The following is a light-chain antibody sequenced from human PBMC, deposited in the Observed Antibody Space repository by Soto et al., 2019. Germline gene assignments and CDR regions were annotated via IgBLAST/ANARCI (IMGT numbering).Light chain of an antibody. V-gene: IGKV3-15*01. CDR1: QSVNSN. Sequence: EIVMTQSPATLSVSPGERATLSSRASQSVNSNLAWYRQKPGQAPRLLISDASTRATGVPARFSGSGSGTEFTLTIGSLQSEDSGIYYCQQYNFWPPLTFGGGTKVEIK. CDR2: DAS. CDR3: QQYNFWPPLT. J-gene: IGKJ4*01.